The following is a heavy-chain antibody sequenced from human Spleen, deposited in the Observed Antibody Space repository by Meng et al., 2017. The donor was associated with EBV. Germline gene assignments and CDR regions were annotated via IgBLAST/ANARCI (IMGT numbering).Heavy chain of an antibody. V-gene: IGHV4-30-4*01. CDR1: GDSINSGGYY. D-gene: IGHD3-16*02. J-gene: IGHJ5*02. Sequence: QVQLRESGPGLMKPSQTLSLSCAVSGDSINSGGYYWSWIRQPPGKGLEWIGYIHYSGGTYYNPSLYSRVSISLDTSKTHFTLNLKSVTAADTAVYYCVREDETPSDRWFDPWGQGTLVTVSS. CDR2: IHYSGGT. CDR3: VREDETPSDRWFDP.